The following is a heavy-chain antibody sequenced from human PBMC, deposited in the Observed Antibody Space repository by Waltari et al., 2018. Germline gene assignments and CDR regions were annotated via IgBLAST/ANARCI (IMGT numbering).Heavy chain of an antibody. V-gene: IGHV3-23*03. J-gene: IGHJ2*01. CDR1: GFTFSSYA. CDR2: IYSGGSST. Sequence: EVQLLESGGGLVQPGGSLRLSCAASGFTFSSYAMSWVRQAPGKGLEWVSVIYSGGSSTYYADSVKGRFTISRDNSKNTLYLQMNSLRAEDTAVYYCAKTYSSSWYLFGYFDLWGRGTLVTVSS. D-gene: IGHD6-13*01. CDR3: AKTYSSSWYLFGYFDL.